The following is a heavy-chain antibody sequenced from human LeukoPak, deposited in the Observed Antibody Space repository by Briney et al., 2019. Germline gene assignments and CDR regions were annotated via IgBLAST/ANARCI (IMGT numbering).Heavy chain of an antibody. CDR2: IYSGGST. J-gene: IGHJ3*02. CDR3: ARGDPDISFGVAGEAFDI. D-gene: IGHD3-3*01. CDR1: EFSVGSNY. Sequence: GGSLRLSCAASEFSVGSNYMTWVRQAPGKGLEWVSLIYSGGSTYYADSVKGRFTISRDNSKNSLYLQMNSLRAEDTAVYYCARGDPDISFGVAGEAFDIWGQGTMVTVSS. V-gene: IGHV3-66*01.